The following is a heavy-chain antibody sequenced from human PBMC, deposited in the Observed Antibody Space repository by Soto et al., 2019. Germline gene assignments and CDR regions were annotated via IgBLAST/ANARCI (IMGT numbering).Heavy chain of an antibody. CDR1: GGSISSGGYS. CDR2: IYHSGST. Sequence: SETLSLTCAVSGGSISSGGYSWSWIRQPPGKGLEWIGYIYHSGSTYYNPSLKSRVTISVDRSKNQFSLKLSSVTAADTAVYYCARSSVDFWSGYYPPYFDYWGQGTLVTVS. D-gene: IGHD3-3*01. V-gene: IGHV4-30-2*01. CDR3: ARSSVDFWSGYYPPYFDY. J-gene: IGHJ4*02.